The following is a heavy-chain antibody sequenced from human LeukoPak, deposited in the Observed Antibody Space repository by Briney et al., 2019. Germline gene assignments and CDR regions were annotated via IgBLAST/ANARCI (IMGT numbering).Heavy chain of an antibody. V-gene: IGHV3-23*01. CDR3: AKDRWMITMIAMLDAFDI. J-gene: IGHJ3*02. CDR1: GFTLSSYD. D-gene: IGHD3-22*01. Sequence: GGSLRLSCAASGFTLSSYDMHWVRQATGKGLEWVSAISGSGGSTYYADSVKGRFTISRDNSKNTLYLQMNSLRAEDTAVYYCAKDRWMITMIAMLDAFDIWGQGTMVTVSS. CDR2: ISGSGGST.